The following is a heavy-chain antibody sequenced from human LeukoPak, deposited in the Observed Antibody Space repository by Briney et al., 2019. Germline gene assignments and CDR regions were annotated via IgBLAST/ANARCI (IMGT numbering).Heavy chain of an antibody. J-gene: IGHJ4*02. CDR3: ARTVTAVAKGPFDY. CDR1: GGSISSGGYY. V-gene: IGHV4-61*02. CDR2: IYTSGST. D-gene: IGHD6-19*01. Sequence: SETLSLTCTVSGGSISSGGYYWSWIRQHPGKGLEWIGRIYTSGSTNYNPSLKSRVTISVDTSKNQFSLKLSSVTAADTAVYYCARTVTAVAKGPFDYWGQGTLVTVSS.